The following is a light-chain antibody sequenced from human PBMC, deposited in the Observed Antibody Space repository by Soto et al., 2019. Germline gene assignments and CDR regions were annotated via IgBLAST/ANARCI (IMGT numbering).Light chain of an antibody. J-gene: IGLJ1*01. CDR2: DVS. CDR1: SSDVGGYNS. V-gene: IGLV2-11*01. Sequence: QSVLTQPRSVSGSPGQSVTISCTGTSSDVGGYNSVSWYQQHPGKAPKLMIYDVSTRPSGVPDRFSGSKSGNTSSLTISGLQAEDEADYYCCSYAGSYYVFGTGTKLTVL. CDR3: CSYAGSYYV.